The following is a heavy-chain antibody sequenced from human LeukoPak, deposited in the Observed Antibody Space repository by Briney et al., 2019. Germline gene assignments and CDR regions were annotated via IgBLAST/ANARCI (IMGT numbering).Heavy chain of an antibody. D-gene: IGHD6-19*01. V-gene: IGHV3-15*07. CDR3: TTGGNVIVAGTRAFDI. Sequence: GGSLRLSCAASGSTFSNDWMNWVRQVPGKGLEWVGRIKSTLDGGTTDLAAPVKDRFTVSRDDSKETLYLQMNSLKTEDTAIYYCTTGGNVIVAGTRAFDIWGQGTVVTVSS. J-gene: IGHJ3*02. CDR2: IKSTLDGGTT. CDR1: GSTFSNDW.